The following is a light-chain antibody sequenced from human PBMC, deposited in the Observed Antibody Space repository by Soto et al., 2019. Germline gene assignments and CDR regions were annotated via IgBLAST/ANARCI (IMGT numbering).Light chain of an antibody. Sequence: DIQMTQSPSTLSASVGDRVTITCRASQSINTWLAWYQQKPGKAPKLLISKASSLESGVPSRFSGSGSGTEFTLTISSLQPDDFATYYCQQYHSYSLTFGGGTKVEIK. CDR3: QQYHSYSLT. CDR2: KAS. J-gene: IGKJ4*01. CDR1: QSINTW. V-gene: IGKV1-5*03.